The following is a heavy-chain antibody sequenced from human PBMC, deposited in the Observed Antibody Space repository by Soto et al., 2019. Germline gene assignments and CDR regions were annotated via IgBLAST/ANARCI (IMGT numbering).Heavy chain of an antibody. CDR3: ANPKRGNLDPCYDY. J-gene: IGHJ4*02. D-gene: IGHD2-15*01. V-gene: IGHV1-24*01. Sequence: QVQLAQSGAEVKKPGASVKVSCKVSGYTLTELSIHWVRQAPGKGLEWMGGFDSEHGHIIYAQKLQGRVSMTEDTSTNTAYMELSSLSSEDTAVYYCANPKRGNLDPCYDYWGQGTLVTGSS. CDR2: FDSEHGHI. CDR1: GYTLTELS.